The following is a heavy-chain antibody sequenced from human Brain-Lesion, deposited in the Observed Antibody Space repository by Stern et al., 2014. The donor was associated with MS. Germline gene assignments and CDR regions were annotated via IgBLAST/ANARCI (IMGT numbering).Heavy chain of an antibody. J-gene: IGHJ6*02. D-gene: IGHD6-19*01. CDR1: GFTFSSYG. CDR2: LWSDGTKK. CDR3: AKDKKDSSGWNLYFYGMDV. Sequence: VQLVESGGGVVQPGRSLRLSWAVSGFTFSSYGMYWVRQAPGKGLEWVGGLWSDGTKKNYIESVKGRFTISRDNSKNTLSLQMTSLRAEDTAVYYCAKDKKDSSGWNLYFYGMDVWGQGTTVIVSS. V-gene: IGHV3-33*04.